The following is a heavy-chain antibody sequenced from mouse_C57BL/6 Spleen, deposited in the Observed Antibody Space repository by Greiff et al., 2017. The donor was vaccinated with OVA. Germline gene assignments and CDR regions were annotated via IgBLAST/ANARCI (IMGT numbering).Heavy chain of an antibody. CDR3: AREGYDYDDAMDY. D-gene: IGHD2-4*01. J-gene: IGHJ4*01. CDR1: GYTFTSYW. V-gene: IGHV1-55*01. Sequence: QVQLKQPGAELVKPGASVKMSCKASGYTFTSYWITWVKQRPGQGLEWIGDIYPGSGSTNYNEKFKSKATLTVDTSSSTAYMQLSSLTSEDSAVYYCAREGYDYDDAMDYWGQGTSVTVSS. CDR2: IYPGSGST.